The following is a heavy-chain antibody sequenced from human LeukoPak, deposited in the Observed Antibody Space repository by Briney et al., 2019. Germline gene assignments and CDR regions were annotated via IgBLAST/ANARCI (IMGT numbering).Heavy chain of an antibody. CDR3: ARDRVVVLAALYNWFDP. D-gene: IGHD2-2*01. CDR1: GYTFTSYG. Sequence: ASVKVSCKASGYTFTSYGISWVRQAPGQGLEWMGWISAYNGNTNYAQKLQGRVTMTTDTSTSTAYMELRSLRSDDTAVYYCARDRVVVLAALYNWFDPWGQGTLVTVSS. CDR2: ISAYNGNT. V-gene: IGHV1-18*01. J-gene: IGHJ5*02.